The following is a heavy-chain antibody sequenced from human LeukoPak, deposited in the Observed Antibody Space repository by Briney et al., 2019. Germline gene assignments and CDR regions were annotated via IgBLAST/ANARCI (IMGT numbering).Heavy chain of an antibody. CDR1: GGSISSSNW. V-gene: IGHV4-4*02. Sequence: SETLSLTCAVSGGSISSSNWWSWVRQPPGKGLEWIGEIYHSGSTNYNPSLKSRVTISVDKSKNRFSLKLSSVTAADTAVYYCARDLATAGYSSSSFDYWGQGTLVTVSS. J-gene: IGHJ4*02. CDR3: ARDLATAGYSSSSFDY. CDR2: IYHSGST. D-gene: IGHD6-13*01.